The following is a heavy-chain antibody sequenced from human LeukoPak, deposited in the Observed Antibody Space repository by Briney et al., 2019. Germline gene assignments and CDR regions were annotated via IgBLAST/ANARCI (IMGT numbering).Heavy chain of an antibody. CDR1: GGSISSYY. CDR2: IYYSGST. Sequence: SETLSLTCTVSGGSISSYYWSWIRQPPGKGLEWIGYIYYSGSTYYNPSLKSRVTISVDTSKNQFSLKLSSVTAAATAVYYCARDRRQQLTAYYYYYGMDVWGQGTTVTVSS. D-gene: IGHD6-13*01. V-gene: IGHV4-30-4*08. J-gene: IGHJ6*02. CDR3: ARDRRQQLTAYYYYYGMDV.